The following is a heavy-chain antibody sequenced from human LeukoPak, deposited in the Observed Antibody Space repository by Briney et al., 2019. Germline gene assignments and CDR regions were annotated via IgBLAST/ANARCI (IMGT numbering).Heavy chain of an antibody. CDR2: MTGSGGSS. CDR3: ARGLGRYFDY. Sequence: GGSLRLSCAASGLAFRNFAMSWVRQAPGKGLEWVSGMTGSGGSSYYADSVKGRFTISRDNSKNALYLQMNSLRAEDTAVYYCARGLGRYFDYWGQGTLVTVSS. CDR1: GLAFRNFA. V-gene: IGHV3-23*01. J-gene: IGHJ4*02. D-gene: IGHD5/OR15-5a*01.